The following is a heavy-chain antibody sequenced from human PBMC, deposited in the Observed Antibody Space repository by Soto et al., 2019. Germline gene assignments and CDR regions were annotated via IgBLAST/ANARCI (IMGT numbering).Heavy chain of an antibody. Sequence: GESLKISCKGSGYRFSTYWIGWVRQMPGKGLEWMGIIYPGDSDTRYSPSFQGQVTISADKSISTAYLQWSSLKASDTAMYYCATTYYGDYLYYFDYWGQGTLVTVSS. CDR1: GYRFSTYW. D-gene: IGHD4-17*01. V-gene: IGHV5-51*01. CDR2: IYPGDSDT. CDR3: ATTYYGDYLYYFDY. J-gene: IGHJ4*02.